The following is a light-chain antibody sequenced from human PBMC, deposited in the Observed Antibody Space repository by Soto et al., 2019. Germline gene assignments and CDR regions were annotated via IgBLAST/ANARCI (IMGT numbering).Light chain of an antibody. V-gene: IGKV3D-15*01. CDR3: QQYTNWPYT. J-gene: IGKJ4*01. Sequence: VLTLFPSTLSMSPGERAPLSCRPSQTVYRNLAWYQHKPGQAPRLLIYRASTRATGIPARFSGSGSGTEFTLTISSLQAEDFAIYDCQQYTNWPYTFGGGTKVDIK. CDR1: QTVYRN. CDR2: RAS.